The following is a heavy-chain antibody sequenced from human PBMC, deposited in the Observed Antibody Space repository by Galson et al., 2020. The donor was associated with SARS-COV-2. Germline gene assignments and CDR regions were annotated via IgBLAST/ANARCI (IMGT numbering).Heavy chain of an antibody. CDR3: ARMADGYGGYDYGSSPFDY. CDR2: IDCANTN. J-gene: IGHJ4*02. Sequence: SGPTLMKPTQTLPPTCTFSEFSLTTTRMGVTSIRQPPTNALEWPALIDCANTNHYSPSLKTRLTISGDTSKNQVFLTMTNMDPADTATYYCARMADGYGGYDYGSSPFDYWGQGTLVTVSS. CDR1: EFSLTTTRMG. D-gene: IGHD5-12*01. V-gene: IGHV2-70*01.